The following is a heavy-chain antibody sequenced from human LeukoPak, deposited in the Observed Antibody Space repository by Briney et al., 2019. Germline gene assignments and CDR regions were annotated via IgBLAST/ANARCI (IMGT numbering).Heavy chain of an antibody. CDR3: ARGGSYVHY. V-gene: IGHV3-48*03. CDR2: INSGGSAI. D-gene: IGHD1-26*01. CDR1: GFTVNSYE. J-gene: IGHJ4*02. Sequence: PGGSLRLSCAASGFTVNSYEMNWVRQAPGKGLEWVSYINSGGSAIYYADSVKGRFTISRDNAKNSLYLQMNSLRADDTAVYYCARGGSYVHYWGQGTLVTVSS.